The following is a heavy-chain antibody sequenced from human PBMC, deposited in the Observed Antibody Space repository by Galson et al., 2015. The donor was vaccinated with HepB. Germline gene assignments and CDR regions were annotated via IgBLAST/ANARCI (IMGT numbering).Heavy chain of an antibody. CDR3: ATTKFGSGAYWTFDI. D-gene: IGHD4/OR15-4a*01. V-gene: IGHV3-48*04. J-gene: IGHJ3*02. CDR2: ISTNGATI. CDR1: DSTFSSYT. Sequence: SLRLSCAASDSTFSSYTMNWVRQTPGKGLQWVSYISTNGATIHNADSVKGRFTIARDNAKNTMWLQMDSLRAEDTAVYYCATTKFGSGAYWTFDIWGQGTLVTVSS.